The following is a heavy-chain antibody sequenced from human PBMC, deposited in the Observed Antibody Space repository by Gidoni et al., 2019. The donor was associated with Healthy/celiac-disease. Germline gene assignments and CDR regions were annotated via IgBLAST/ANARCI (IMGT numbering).Heavy chain of an antibody. J-gene: IGHJ4*02. CDR1: GFPFSSYA. CDR2: ISGSGGST. V-gene: IGHV3-23*01. CDR3: AKDPGPSFHFDY. Sequence: EVQLLESGGGLVQPGGSLRLSCAASGFPFSSYAMSWVRQAPGKGLEWVSAISGSGGSTYYADSVKGRFTISRDNSKNTLYLQMNSLRAEDTAVYYCAKDPGPSFHFDYWGQGTLVTVSS.